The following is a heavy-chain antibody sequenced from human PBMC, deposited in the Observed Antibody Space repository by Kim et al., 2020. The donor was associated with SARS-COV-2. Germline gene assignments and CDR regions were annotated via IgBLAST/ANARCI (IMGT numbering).Heavy chain of an antibody. CDR3: AREGRSGYDFYHYGMDV. CDR1: GYTFTSYA. CDR2: INAGNGNT. J-gene: IGHJ6*02. V-gene: IGHV1-3*01. Sequence: ASVKVSCKSSGYTFTSYAMHWVRQAPGQRLEWMGWINAGNGNTKYSQKFQGRVTITRDTSASTAYMELSSLRSEDTAVYYCAREGRSGYDFYHYGMDVWGQGTTVTVSS. D-gene: IGHD5-12*01.